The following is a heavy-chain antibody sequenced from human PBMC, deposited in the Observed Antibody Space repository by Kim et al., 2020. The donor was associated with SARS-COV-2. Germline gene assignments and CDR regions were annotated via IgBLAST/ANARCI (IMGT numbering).Heavy chain of an antibody. D-gene: IGHD3-10*01. J-gene: IGHJ4*02. CDR3: ARQSYHGSGSQTFDS. CDR2: IYWDDDK. Sequence: SGPTLVNPTQTLTLTCTFSGFSLSTSGVGVGWIRQPPGKALEWLALIYWDDDKRYSPSLKSRLTITKDTSKSQVVLTMTNMGPVDSATYYCARQSYHGSGSQTFDSWGQGTLVTVSS. V-gene: IGHV2-5*02. CDR1: GFSLSTSGVG.